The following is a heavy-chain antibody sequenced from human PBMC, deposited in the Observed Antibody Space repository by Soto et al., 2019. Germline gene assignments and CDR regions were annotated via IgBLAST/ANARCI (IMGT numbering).Heavy chain of an antibody. V-gene: IGHV4-31*03. CDR2: IYHSGNT. D-gene: IGHD2-2*02. J-gene: IGHJ4*02. CDR1: GGSITTGGSY. CDR3: GRARFQVLYGKPYFDS. Sequence: QVQLQESGPGLVKPSQTLSLTCTVSGGSITTGGSYWSWIRQHPGKGLEGIGNIYHSGNTYYNPSLKTRLTISVDTSKNHFSLMVDSVTAADTAVYYCGRARFQVLYGKPYFDSWGQGTLVTVSS.